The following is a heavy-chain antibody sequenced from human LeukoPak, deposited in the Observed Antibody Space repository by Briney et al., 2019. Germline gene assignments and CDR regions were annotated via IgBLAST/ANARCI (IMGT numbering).Heavy chain of an antibody. CDR3: AGDPTTVTKGFDI. Sequence: SETLSLTCIVSDASFSSHYWTWIRQSPGKGLEWIGYISYTGSTNYNPSLKSRVTISVDTSKNQFSLKLSSVTAADTAVYYCAGDPTTVTKGFDIWGQGTMVTVSS. CDR1: DASFSSHY. D-gene: IGHD4-17*01. CDR2: ISYTGST. V-gene: IGHV4-59*11. J-gene: IGHJ3*02.